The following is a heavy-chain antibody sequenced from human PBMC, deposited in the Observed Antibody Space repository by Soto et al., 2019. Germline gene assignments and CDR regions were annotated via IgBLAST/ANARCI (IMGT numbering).Heavy chain of an antibody. J-gene: IGHJ6*02. D-gene: IGHD6-19*01. CDR1: GYKFTSYW. Sequence: PGESQKISCRGAGYKFTSYWSSWVRQKTGKGLEWMGRIDPSDSYTNYSPSFQGHVTISADKSISTAYLQWSSLKASDTAMYYCARPRWLGHYYYYGMDVWGQGTTVTVSS. V-gene: IGHV5-10-1*01. CDR3: ARPRWLGHYYYYGMDV. CDR2: IDPSDSYT.